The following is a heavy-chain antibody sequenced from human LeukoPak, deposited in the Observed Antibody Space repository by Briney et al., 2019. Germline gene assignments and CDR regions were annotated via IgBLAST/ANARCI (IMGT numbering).Heavy chain of an antibody. V-gene: IGHV3-7*01. Sequence: QPGGSLRLSCAASGFTFSNYWMSWVRQAPGKGLEWVANINQDGSEKSYVDSVEGRFTISRDNAKNTLYLQMNSLRAEDTAVYYCARDPFDIMTDPYFDYWGQGTLVTVSS. CDR2: INQDGSEK. J-gene: IGHJ4*02. CDR1: GFTFSNYW. D-gene: IGHD3-9*01. CDR3: ARDPFDIMTDPYFDY.